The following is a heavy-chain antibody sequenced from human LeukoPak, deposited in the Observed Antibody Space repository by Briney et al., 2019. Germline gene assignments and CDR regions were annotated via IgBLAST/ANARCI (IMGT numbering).Heavy chain of an antibody. CDR3: ARSYDSSGYYYYYYYMDV. CDR2: IIPIFGTA. D-gene: IGHD3-22*01. J-gene: IGHJ6*03. Sequence: ASVKVSCKASGYTFTSYGISWVRQAPGQGLEWMGGIIPIFGTANYAQKFQGRVTITADESTSTAYMELSSLRSEDTAVYYCARSYDSSGYYYYYYYMDVWGKGTTVTISS. V-gene: IGHV1-69*13. CDR1: GYTFTSYG.